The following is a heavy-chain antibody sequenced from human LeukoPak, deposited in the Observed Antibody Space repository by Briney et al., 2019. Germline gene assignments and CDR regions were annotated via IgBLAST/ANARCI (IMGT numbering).Heavy chain of an antibody. CDR2: IGTAGDT. V-gene: IGHV3-13*01. Sequence: GGSLRLSCAASGFTFSSYDMHWVRQATGKGLEWVSAIGTAGDTYYPGSVKGRFTISRENAKNSLYLQMNSLRAGDTAVYYCARTSCNHPGTYCYFDYWGQGTLVTVSS. CDR1: GFTFSSYD. CDR3: ARTSCNHPGTYCYFDY. J-gene: IGHJ4*02. D-gene: IGHD2-2*01.